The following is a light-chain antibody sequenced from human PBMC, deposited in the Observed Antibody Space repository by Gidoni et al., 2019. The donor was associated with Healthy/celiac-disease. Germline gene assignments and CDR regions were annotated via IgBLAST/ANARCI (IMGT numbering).Light chain of an antibody. J-gene: IGKJ1*01. CDR3: QQYYSTPQT. CDR1: QSVLYSSNNKNY. CDR2: WAS. V-gene: IGKV4-1*01. Sequence: DIVMNQSPDSLAVSLGERATINCKSSQSVLYSSNNKNYLAWYHQKPGRPPKLLIYWASTRESGVPDRFSGSGSGTDFTLPISSLQAEDVAVYYCQQYYSTPQTFGQGTKVEIK.